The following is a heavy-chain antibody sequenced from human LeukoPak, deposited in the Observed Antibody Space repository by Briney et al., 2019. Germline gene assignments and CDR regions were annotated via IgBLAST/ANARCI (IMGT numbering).Heavy chain of an antibody. CDR1: GFTFSSYE. V-gene: IGHV3-48*03. CDR2: ISSSGSTI. D-gene: IGHD3-10*02. J-gene: IGHJ6*04. Sequence: GGSLRLSCAASGFTFSSYEMNWVRQAPGKGLEWVSYISSSGSTIYYADSVKGRFTISRDNATNSVYLQMNSLRAEDTAVYYCAELGITMIGGVWGKGTTVTISS. CDR3: AELGITMIGGV.